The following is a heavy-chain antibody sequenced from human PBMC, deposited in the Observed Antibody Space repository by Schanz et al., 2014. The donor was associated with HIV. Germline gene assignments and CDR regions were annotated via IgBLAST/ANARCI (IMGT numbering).Heavy chain of an antibody. J-gene: IGHJ4*02. CDR1: GFTFSSXX. D-gene: IGHD3-3*01. Sequence: EVQLVESGGGLVKPGGSLRLXXAASGFTFSSXXXNWVRXXXXXGLEWVSSISSSSSYIYYADSVKGRFTISRDNGKSSLFLQMNGLRVEDTAVYYCAREASHYDFWYGYYTLPLNDWGQGTLVIVSS. CDR3: AREASHYDFWYGYYTLPLND. V-gene: IGHV3-21*06. CDR2: ISSSSSYI.